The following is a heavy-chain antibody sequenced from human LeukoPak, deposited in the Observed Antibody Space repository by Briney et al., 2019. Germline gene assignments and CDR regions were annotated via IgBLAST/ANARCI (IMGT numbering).Heavy chain of an antibody. Sequence: GGSLRLSCAASGFTSSSYWMSWVRQAPGKGLEWVANIKQDGREKYYVDSVKGRFTISRDNAKNSLYLQMNSLRAEDTAVYYCARRRGSTSGSYYMDVWGKGTTVTVSS. D-gene: IGHD2-2*01. J-gene: IGHJ6*03. CDR1: GFTSSSYW. V-gene: IGHV3-7*01. CDR2: IKQDGREK. CDR3: ARRRGSTSGSYYMDV.